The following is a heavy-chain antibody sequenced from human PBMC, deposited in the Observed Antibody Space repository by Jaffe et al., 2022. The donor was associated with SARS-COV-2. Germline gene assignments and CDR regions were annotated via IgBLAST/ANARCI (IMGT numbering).Heavy chain of an antibody. Sequence: QVQLVESGGGVVQPGRSLRLSCAASGFTFSSYGMHWVRQAPGKGLEWVAVIWYDGSNKYYADSVKGRFTISRDNSKNTLYLQMNSLRAEDTAVYYCAREHGTVMTEYYFDYWGQGTLVTVSS. J-gene: IGHJ4*02. V-gene: IGHV3-33*01. CDR2: IWYDGSNK. CDR3: AREHGTVMTEYYFDY. D-gene: IGHD4-4*01. CDR1: GFTFSSYG.